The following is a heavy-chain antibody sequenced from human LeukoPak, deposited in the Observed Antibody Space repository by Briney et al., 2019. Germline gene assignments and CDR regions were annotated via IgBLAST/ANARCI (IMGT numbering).Heavy chain of an antibody. V-gene: IGHV3-11*04. CDR1: GSTFSDYY. CDR3: ARVAPNWFDP. CDR2: VSSSGSTI. Sequence: GGSLRLSCAASGSTFSDYYMSWIRLAPGKGLEWVSYVSSSGSTINYADSVKGRFTISRDNAKKSLYLQMNSLRAEDTAVYYCARVAPNWFDPWGQGTLVTVSS. D-gene: IGHD2-21*01. J-gene: IGHJ5*02.